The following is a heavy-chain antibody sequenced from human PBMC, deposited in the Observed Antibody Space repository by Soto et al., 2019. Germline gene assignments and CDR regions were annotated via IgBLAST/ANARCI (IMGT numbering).Heavy chain of an antibody. V-gene: IGHV3-7*01. J-gene: IGHJ6*02. Sequence: EVQLVESGGGLVQPGGSLRLSCAASGFTFSSYWMSWVRQAPVKGLEWVGNIKQDGSEKNYVDFVEGRFTISRDNAENSLYQQMNSLRAEGTAVYYCARKASAGRGWDVWGQGTTVVVSS. CDR1: GFTFSSYW. CDR3: ARKASAGRGWDV. D-gene: IGHD6-13*01. CDR2: IKQDGSEK.